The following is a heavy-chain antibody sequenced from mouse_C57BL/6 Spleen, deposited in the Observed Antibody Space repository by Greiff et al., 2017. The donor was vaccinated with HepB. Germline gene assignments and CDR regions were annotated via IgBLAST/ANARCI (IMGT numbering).Heavy chain of an antibody. Sequence: QVQLQQPGAELVMPGASVKLSCKASGYTFTSYWMHWVKQRPGQGLEWIGEIDPSDSYTNYNQKFKGKSTLTVDKSSSTAYMQLSSLTSEDSAVYYCARLRSYYAMDDWGQGTSVTVSS. CDR3: ARLRSYYAMDD. V-gene: IGHV1-69*01. D-gene: IGHD1-1*01. CDR2: IDPSDSYT. CDR1: GYTFTSYW. J-gene: IGHJ4*01.